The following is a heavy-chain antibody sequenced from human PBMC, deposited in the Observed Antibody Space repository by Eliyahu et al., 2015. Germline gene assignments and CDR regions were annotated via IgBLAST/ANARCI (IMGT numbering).Heavy chain of an antibody. CDR2: INPNSGGT. D-gene: IGHD3-3*01. CDR1: GYTFTXXY. V-gene: IGHV1-2*02. Sequence: QVQLVQSGAEVKKPGASVKVSCKASGYTFTXXYMHWVRQAPGQGLEWMGWINPNSGGTNYAQKFQGRVTMTRDTSISTAYMELSRLRSDDTAVYYCARGDTIFGVSRGRAFDIWGQGTMVTVSS. CDR3: ARGDTIFGVSRGRAFDI. J-gene: IGHJ3*02.